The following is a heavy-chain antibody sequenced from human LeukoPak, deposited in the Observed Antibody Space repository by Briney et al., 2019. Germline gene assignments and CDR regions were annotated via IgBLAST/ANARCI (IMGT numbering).Heavy chain of an antibody. CDR3: ARVLMSMVRGVVSVNWFDP. CDR1: GVSVSNHY. D-gene: IGHD3-10*01. V-gene: IGHV4-59*02. Sequence: SETLSLTCTVSGVSVSNHYSSWIRQPPGKGLEWIGYIYYTGNTNYNPSLKGRVTISEDTSKNQVSLRLSSVPAADTAVYYCARVLMSMVRGVVSVNWFDPWGQGTLVTVSS. J-gene: IGHJ5*02. CDR2: IYYTGNT.